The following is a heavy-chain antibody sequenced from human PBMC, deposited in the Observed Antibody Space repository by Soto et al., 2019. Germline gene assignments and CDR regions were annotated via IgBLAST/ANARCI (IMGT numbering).Heavy chain of an antibody. CDR3: AIDLWWYTH. J-gene: IGHJ4*02. V-gene: IGHV3-23*01. D-gene: IGHD2-15*01. CDR1: GFTFSDHA. Sequence: EVQLLESGGGLVQPGGSLRLSCTASGFTFSDHAMTWVRQAPGKGLGWLSGISGGGSGAYYADSVKGWFTVSRANSNNTLFLQMDSLRVEDTAVYYCAIDLWWYTHWGQGTLVTVSS. CDR2: ISGGGSGA.